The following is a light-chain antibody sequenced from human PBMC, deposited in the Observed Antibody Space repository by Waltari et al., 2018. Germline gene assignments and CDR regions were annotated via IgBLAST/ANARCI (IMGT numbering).Light chain of an antibody. CDR3: SSYASVSSLV. V-gene: IGLV2-14*01. Sequence: QSALTQPASVSGSPGQSITISCTGTSGDVGGENYVSWYQQHPGKAPKLLIYEVSNRPSGVSNRFSASKSGNTASLTMSGLQAEDEGDYYCSSYASVSSLVFGGGTRLTVL. CDR1: SGDVGGENY. J-gene: IGLJ2*01. CDR2: EVS.